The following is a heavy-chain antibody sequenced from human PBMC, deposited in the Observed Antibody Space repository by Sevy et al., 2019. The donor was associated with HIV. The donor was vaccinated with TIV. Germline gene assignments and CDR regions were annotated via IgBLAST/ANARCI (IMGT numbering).Heavy chain of an antibody. CDR2: IKPDASCE. CDR1: GFTFNIYW. V-gene: IGHV3-7*01. CDR3: VRGGGYFDH. Sequence: GGSLRLSCTASGFTFNIYWMSWVRLLPGKGLEWVATIKPDASCEDYLDSVKGRFTVSRDNTKTSLFLQMNSLRVEDTALYYCVRGGGYFDHWGQGTLVTVSS. D-gene: IGHD1-26*01. J-gene: IGHJ4*02.